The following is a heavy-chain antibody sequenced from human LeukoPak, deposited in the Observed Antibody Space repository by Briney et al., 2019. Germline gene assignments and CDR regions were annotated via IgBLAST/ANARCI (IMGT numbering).Heavy chain of an antibody. CDR2: IIPIFGIA. Sequence: AASVTVSFKASGGTFTIYAISWVRQAPGQGLEWMGRIIPIFGIANYAQKFQGRVTITSDKSTSTAYMELSSLRSEDTAVYYCARVHSIVVVPAASEVGYDYWGQGTLVTVSS. J-gene: IGHJ4*02. CDR3: ARVHSIVVVPAASEVGYDY. D-gene: IGHD2-2*01. CDR1: GGTFTIYA. V-gene: IGHV1-69*04.